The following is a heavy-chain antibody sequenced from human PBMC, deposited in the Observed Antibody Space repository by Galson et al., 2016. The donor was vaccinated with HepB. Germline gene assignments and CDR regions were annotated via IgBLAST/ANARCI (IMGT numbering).Heavy chain of an antibody. CDR3: ARDWGYSYGAPRY. CDR2: ISSNGGSI. D-gene: IGHD5-18*01. CDR1: GFTFSDYY. Sequence: SLRLSCAASGFTFSDYYMSWIRQAPGKGLEWLSYISSNGGSIYYADSVKGRFTISSDNAKNSLYLQMNSLRAEDTAVYYCARDWGYSYGAPRYWGQGTLVTVSS. V-gene: IGHV3-11*04. J-gene: IGHJ4*02.